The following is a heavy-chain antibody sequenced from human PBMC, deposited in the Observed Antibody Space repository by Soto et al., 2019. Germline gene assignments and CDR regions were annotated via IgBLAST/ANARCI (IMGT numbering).Heavy chain of an antibody. CDR2: IYWNDDK. V-gene: IGHV2-5*01. CDR3: AHRTDYGYSSGWPPRDWCDP. J-gene: IGHJ5*02. D-gene: IGHD6-19*01. Sequence: EXGPTMWNPPETLPLTCTFSVFSLIASGVGVGWIRQPPGKALEWLALIYWNDDKRYSPSLKSRLTITKDTSKNQVVLTMTNMDPVDTATYYCAHRTDYGYSSGWPPRDWCDPSGQGTLVTGSS. CDR1: VFSLIASGVG.